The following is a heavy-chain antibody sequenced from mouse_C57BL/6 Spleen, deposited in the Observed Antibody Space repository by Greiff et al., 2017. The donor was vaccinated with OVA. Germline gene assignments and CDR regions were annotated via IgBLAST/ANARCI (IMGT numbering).Heavy chain of an antibody. J-gene: IGHJ4*01. CDR1: GYTFTSYW. CDR3: ARRGDGYYEAMDY. CDR2: IDPSDSYT. D-gene: IGHD2-3*01. Sequence: QVQLQQSGAELVKPGASVKLSCKASGYTFTSYWMQWVKQRPGQGLEWIGEIDPSDSYTNYNQKFKGKATLTVDTSSSTAYMQLSSLTSEDSAVYYCARRGDGYYEAMDYWGQGTSVTVSS. V-gene: IGHV1-50*01.